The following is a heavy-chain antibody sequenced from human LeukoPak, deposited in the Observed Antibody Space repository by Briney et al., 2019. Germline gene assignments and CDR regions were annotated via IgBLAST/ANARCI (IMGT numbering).Heavy chain of an antibody. CDR3: AREQPSYEYAFDI. V-gene: IGHV1-18*01. D-gene: IGHD5-18*01. CDR2: ISAYNGST. CDR1: GYTFTSYG. J-gene: IGHJ3*02. Sequence: ASVKVSCKASGYTFTSYGISWVRQAPGQGLEWMGWISAYNGSTNYAQNLQGRVTMTTDTSTSTAYMELKSLRSDDTAVYYCAREQPSYEYAFDIWGQGTMVTVSS.